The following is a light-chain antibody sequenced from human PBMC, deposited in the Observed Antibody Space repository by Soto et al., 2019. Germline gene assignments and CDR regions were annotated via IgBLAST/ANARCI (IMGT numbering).Light chain of an antibody. CDR3: CSYTSISTSAV. CDR2: EVS. V-gene: IGLV2-14*01. CDR1: SSDIGDYTH. J-gene: IGLJ2*01. Sequence: QSALTQPASVSGSPGQSITISCTGTSSDIGDYTHVSWYQQHPDKAPKLIIYEVSDRPSGVSNRFSGSKSGNTASLTISGLQTEDEADYYCCSYTSISTSAVFGGGTKLTVL.